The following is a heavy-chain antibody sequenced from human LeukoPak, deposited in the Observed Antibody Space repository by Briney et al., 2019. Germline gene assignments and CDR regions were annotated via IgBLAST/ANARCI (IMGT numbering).Heavy chain of an antibody. D-gene: IGHD1-26*01. CDR1: GSTFSSYS. V-gene: IGHV3-21*01. J-gene: IGHJ4*02. CDR3: ARETYSGSQPFDY. CDR2: ISSSSSYI. Sequence: PGGSLRLSCAASGSTFSSYSMNWVRQAPGKGLEWVSSISSSSSYIYYADSVKGRFTISRDNAKNSLYLQMNSLRAEDTAVYYCARETYSGSQPFDYWGQGTLVTVSS.